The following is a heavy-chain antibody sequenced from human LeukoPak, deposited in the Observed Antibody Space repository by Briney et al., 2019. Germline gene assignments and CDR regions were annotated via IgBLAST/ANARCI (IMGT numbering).Heavy chain of an antibody. CDR3: ARSGGYSSSWSL. CDR1: GGSISTYY. J-gene: IGHJ4*02. CDR2: ISSTGIT. V-gene: IGHV4-59*01. Sequence: PSETLFLTCTVSGGSISTYYWNWIRQPPGKGLEWIGYISSTGITTYNPSLKSRVTISVDTSKSQFSLKLSSVTAADTAVYYCARSGGYSSSWSLWGQGTLVTVSS. D-gene: IGHD6-13*01.